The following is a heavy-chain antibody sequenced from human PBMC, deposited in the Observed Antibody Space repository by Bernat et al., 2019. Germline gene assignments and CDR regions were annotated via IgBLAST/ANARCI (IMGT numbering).Heavy chain of an antibody. Sequence: EVQLVESGGCLVQPGGSLRLSCAASGFTVSSNYMSWVRQAPGKGLEWVSVIYSGGSTYYADSVKGRFTISRDNSKNTLYLQMNSLRAEDTAVYYCARPSEHIVVVEGGWYFDLWGRGTLVTVSS. CDR3: ARPSEHIVVVEGGWYFDL. V-gene: IGHV3-66*04. CDR1: GFTVSSNY. D-gene: IGHD2-21*01. CDR2: IYSGGST. J-gene: IGHJ2*01.